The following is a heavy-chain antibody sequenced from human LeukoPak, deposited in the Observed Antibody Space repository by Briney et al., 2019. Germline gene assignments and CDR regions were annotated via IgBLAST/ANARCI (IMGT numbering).Heavy chain of an antibody. J-gene: IGHJ6*02. CDR1: GFTFSSYA. V-gene: IGHV3-30-3*01. CDR2: ISYDGSNK. D-gene: IGHD2-2*01. Sequence: GGSLRLSCAASGFTFSSYAMHWVRQAPGKGLEWVAVISYDGSNKYYADSVKGRFTISRDNSKNTLYLQMNSLRAEDTAVYYCVTGMYCSSTSCLYYYYGMDVWGQGTTVTVSS. CDR3: VTGMYCSSTSCLYYYYGMDV.